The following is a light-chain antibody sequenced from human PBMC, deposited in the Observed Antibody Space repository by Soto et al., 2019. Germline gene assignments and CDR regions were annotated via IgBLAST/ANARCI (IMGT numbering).Light chain of an antibody. CDR2: DAS. CDR3: QQGGNWPLT. J-gene: IGKJ5*01. Sequence: EIVLTQSPATLSLSPGEGATVSCRASQSVSSHLAWYQQKRGQAPRLLIYDASSRASGIPARFSGRGSGTDFTLTISYLETEDFAICYCQQGGNWPLTFGQGTRLEIK. V-gene: IGKV3-11*01. CDR1: QSVSSH.